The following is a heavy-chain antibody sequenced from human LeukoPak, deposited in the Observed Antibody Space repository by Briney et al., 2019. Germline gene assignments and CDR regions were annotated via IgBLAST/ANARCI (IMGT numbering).Heavy chain of an antibody. CDR2: ISGSGDTT. CDR3: AKVVGVLPYSSGSYFDY. V-gene: IGHV3-23*01. J-gene: IGHJ4*02. Sequence: GGSLRPSCAASGFTFSSYAMSWVRQAPGKGLEWVSVISGSGDTTYYADSVKGRFTISRSNSKNTLYLQMNSLRAEDTAVYHCAKVVGVLPYSSGSYFDYWGQGTLVTVSS. CDR1: GFTFSSYA. D-gene: IGHD6-19*01.